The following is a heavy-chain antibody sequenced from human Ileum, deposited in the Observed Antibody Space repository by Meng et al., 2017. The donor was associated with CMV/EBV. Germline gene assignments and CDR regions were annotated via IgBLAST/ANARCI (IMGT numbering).Heavy chain of an antibody. CDR1: GDSGSSTTVT. Sequence: QVQLHKAGPRLVTTSPNLLRTCAIYGDSGSSTTVTWNWIRQSPSRGLEWLGRTYYRSKWFNDYALSVRGRITINPDISKNQLSLQLNSVTPEDTAVYYCVRLTGNSWLDYWGRGTLVTVSS. D-gene: IGHD6-13*01. V-gene: IGHV6-1*01. CDR3: VRLTGNSWLDY. CDR2: TYYRSKWFN. J-gene: IGHJ4*02.